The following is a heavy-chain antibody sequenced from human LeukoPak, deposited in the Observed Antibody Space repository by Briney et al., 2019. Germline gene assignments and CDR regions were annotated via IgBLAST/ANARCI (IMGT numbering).Heavy chain of an antibody. CDR3: TTLEAIVATIMGY. D-gene: IGHD5-12*01. CDR2: IKSKTDGGTT. V-gene: IGHV3-15*01. J-gene: IGHJ4*02. CDR1: GFTFSNAW. Sequence: PGGSLRLSCAASGFTFSNAWMGWVRQAPGKGLEWVGRIKSKTDGGTTDYAAPVKGRFTISRDDSKNTLYLQMNSLKTEDTAVSYCTTLEAIVATIMGYWGQGTLVTVSS.